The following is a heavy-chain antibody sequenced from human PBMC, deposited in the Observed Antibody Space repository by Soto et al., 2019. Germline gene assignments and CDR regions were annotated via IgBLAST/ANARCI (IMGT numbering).Heavy chain of an antibody. J-gene: IGHJ4*02. D-gene: IGHD3-10*01. CDR1: GFSFSSYW. CDR3: ARGGLGSYLLDS. Sequence: EVQLVESGGGLVQPGRSLRLSCAASGFSFSSYWIHWVRQPPGKGLEWVSRIKGDEYTMDYADSVRGPFTISRDNAKNTVYLQMNSLRVEETAVYYCARGGLGSYLLDSWGQGTLVTVSS. V-gene: IGHV3-74*01. CDR2: IKGDEYTM.